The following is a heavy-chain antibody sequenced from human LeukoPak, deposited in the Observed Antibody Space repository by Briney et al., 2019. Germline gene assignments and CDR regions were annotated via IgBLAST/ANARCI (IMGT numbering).Heavy chain of an antibody. CDR2: ISHDGSNK. CDR3: AKGDLRYFDWLLSYYYGMDV. D-gene: IGHD3-9*01. V-gene: IGHV3-30*18. CDR1: GFTFSSFG. J-gene: IGHJ6*02. Sequence: GGSLRLSCAASGFTFSSFGMHWVRQAPGKGLEWVAVISHDGSNKYYADSVKGRFTISRDTSKNTLYLQMNSLRAEDTAVYYCAKGDLRYFDWLLSYYYGMDVWGQGTTVTVSS.